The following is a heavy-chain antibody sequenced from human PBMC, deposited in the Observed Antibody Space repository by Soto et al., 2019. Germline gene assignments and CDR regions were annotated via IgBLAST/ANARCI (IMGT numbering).Heavy chain of an antibody. CDR1: GFTFSGYD. D-gene: IGHD3-3*01. Sequence: GGSLRLSCAASGFTFSGYDMHWVRQATGKGLEWVSAIGTAGDTYYPGSVKGRFTISRENAKNSLYLQMNSLRAGDTAVYYCARGRSGYLIDYWGQGTLVTVSS. CDR3: ARGRSGYLIDY. CDR2: IGTAGDT. V-gene: IGHV3-13*01. J-gene: IGHJ4*02.